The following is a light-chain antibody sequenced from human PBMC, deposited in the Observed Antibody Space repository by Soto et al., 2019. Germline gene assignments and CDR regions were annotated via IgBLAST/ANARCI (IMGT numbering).Light chain of an antibody. Sequence: QSALPQPASVSGSPGQWITISCTGTSSEVGGYNYVSWYQHHPGKAPKLLIYDVSNRPSGISNRFSGSKSDNTASLSISGLQPEDEADCYCSSYTTGNGRQIVFRTGIKLTVL. V-gene: IGLV2-14*03. J-gene: IGLJ1*01. CDR2: DVS. CDR1: SSEVGGYNY. CDR3: SSYTTGNGRQIV.